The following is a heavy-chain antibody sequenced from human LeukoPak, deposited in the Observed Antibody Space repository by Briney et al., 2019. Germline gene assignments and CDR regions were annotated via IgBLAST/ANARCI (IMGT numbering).Heavy chain of an antibody. D-gene: IGHD2-2*01. Sequence: PGGSLRLSCAVSGFTFSSNSMNWVRQAPGKGLEWVSYISSSSSYTNYADSVKGRFSISRDNAKNSLYLQMNSLRAEDTAVYYCARGLFCSSTNCHTFDYWGQGTLVTVSS. CDR3: ARGLFCSSTNCHTFDY. V-gene: IGHV3-21*05. CDR2: ISSSSSYT. CDR1: GFTFSSNS. J-gene: IGHJ4*02.